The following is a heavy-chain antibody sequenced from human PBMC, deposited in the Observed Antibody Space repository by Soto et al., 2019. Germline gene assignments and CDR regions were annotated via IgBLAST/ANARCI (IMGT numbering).Heavy chain of an antibody. J-gene: IGHJ4*02. Sequence: EVQLVESGGGLVKPGESLRLSCAASGFTFTNAWMNWVRQAPGKGLEWVGRIRSKTDGGTPDYAAPVKGRYTISRDDSKNTLYVQMTSLKTEDTAIYYCTAEKGYWGQGPLVTVSS. CDR2: IRSKTDGGTP. V-gene: IGHV3-15*07. CDR3: TAEKGY. CDR1: GFTFTNAW.